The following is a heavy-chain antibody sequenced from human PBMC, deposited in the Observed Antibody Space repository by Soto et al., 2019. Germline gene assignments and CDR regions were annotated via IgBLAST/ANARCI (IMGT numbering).Heavy chain of an antibody. Sequence: QITLKESGPPLVQPTQPLTLTCTFSGFSLSSSGVGVGWIRQPPGKAREWLALIYWDDDKRYRPSLTSRLTITKDTPKNQVVLTTTNMDPVHTATYYCAHTPVWGIYRHFDYLGQGTLVTVSS. CDR2: IYWDDDK. J-gene: IGHJ4*02. D-gene: IGHD3-16*02. CDR1: GFSLSSSGVG. V-gene: IGHV2-5*02. CDR3: AHTPVWGIYRHFDY.